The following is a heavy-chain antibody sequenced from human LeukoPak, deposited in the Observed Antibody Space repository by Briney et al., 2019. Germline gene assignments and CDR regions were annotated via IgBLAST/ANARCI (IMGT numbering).Heavy chain of an antibody. Sequence: PSETLSLTCTVSGGSISSYYWSWIRQPPGKGLEWIGYIYYSGSTNYNPSLKSRVTISVDTSKNQFSLKLSSVTAADTAVYYCARGVVPAAGRWFDPWGQGTLVTVSS. V-gene: IGHV4-59*01. CDR2: IYYSGST. CDR3: ARGVVPAAGRWFDP. D-gene: IGHD2-2*01. CDR1: GGSISSYY. J-gene: IGHJ5*02.